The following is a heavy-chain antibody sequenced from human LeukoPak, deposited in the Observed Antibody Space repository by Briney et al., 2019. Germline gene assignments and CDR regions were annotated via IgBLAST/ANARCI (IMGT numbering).Heavy chain of an antibody. D-gene: IGHD6-19*01. V-gene: IGHV1-2*02. J-gene: IGHJ4*02. CDR1: GYTFNGHY. Sequence: GASVKVSCRASGYTFNGHYMHWVRQAPGQGLEWMGWINPDSGGTNYAQKFQGRVTMTRDTSISTAYMELSRLRSDDMAVYYCARDREGATAVAAYYFDYWGQGTLVTVSS. CDR3: ARDREGATAVAAYYFDY. CDR2: INPDSGGT.